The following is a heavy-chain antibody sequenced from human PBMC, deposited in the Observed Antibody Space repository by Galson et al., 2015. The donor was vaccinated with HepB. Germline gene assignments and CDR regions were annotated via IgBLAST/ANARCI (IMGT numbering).Heavy chain of an antibody. CDR2: IIPIFGTA. CDR3: ARDLRKYKYCSSTSCYKGNAFDI. CDR1: GGTFSSYA. J-gene: IGHJ3*02. Sequence: VKVSCKASGGTFSSYAISWVRQAPGQGLEWMGGIIPIFGTANYAQKFQGRVTITADESTSTAYMELSSLRSEDTAVYYCARDLRKYKYCSSTSCYKGNAFDIWGPGTMVTVSS. V-gene: IGHV1-69*13. D-gene: IGHD2-2*02.